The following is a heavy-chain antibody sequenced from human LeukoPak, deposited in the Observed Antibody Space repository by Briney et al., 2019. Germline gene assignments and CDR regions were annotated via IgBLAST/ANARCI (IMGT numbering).Heavy chain of an antibody. CDR2: ISSSSSYI. Sequence: GGSLRLSCAASGFTFSSYSMNWVRQAPGKGLEWVSSISSSSSYIYYADSVKGRFTISRDNAKNSLYLQMNSLRAEDTAVYYCARYGGSSGHFDYWGQGTLVTVSS. CDR3: ARYGGSSGHFDY. D-gene: IGHD6-19*01. CDR1: GFTFSSYS. V-gene: IGHV3-21*04. J-gene: IGHJ4*02.